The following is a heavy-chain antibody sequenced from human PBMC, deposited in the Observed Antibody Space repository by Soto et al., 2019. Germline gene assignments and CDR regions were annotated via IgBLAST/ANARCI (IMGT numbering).Heavy chain of an antibody. CDR3: AKGIAAAGSLRYYYGMDA. V-gene: IGHV3-23*01. Sequence: EGQLLESGGGLVQPWGSLRLSCAASGFTFSTYAMSWVRQAPGKGLEWVSTIVNSGGSTYNPNSVKGRFTISRDNSKNTLYLQMNSLRVEDTAIYYCAKGIAAAGSLRYYYGMDAWGQGTTVTVSS. J-gene: IGHJ6*02. D-gene: IGHD6-13*01. CDR1: GFTFSTYA. CDR2: IVNSGGST.